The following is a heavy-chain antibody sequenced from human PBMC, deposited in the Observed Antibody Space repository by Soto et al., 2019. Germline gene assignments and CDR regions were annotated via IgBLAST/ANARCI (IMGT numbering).Heavy chain of an antibody. V-gene: IGHV1-2*04. J-gene: IGHJ4*02. CDR3: ARDQSGSYLDY. Sequence: ASVKVSCRASGYTFTGYYMHWVRQAPGQGLEWMGWINPNSGGTNYAQKFQGWVTMTRDTSISTAYMELSRLRSDDTAVYYCARDQSGSYLDYWGQGTLVTVSS. CDR1: GYTFTGYY. D-gene: IGHD1-26*01. CDR2: INPNSGGT.